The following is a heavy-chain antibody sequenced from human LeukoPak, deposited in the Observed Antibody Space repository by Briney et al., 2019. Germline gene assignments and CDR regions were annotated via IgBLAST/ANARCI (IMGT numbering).Heavy chain of an antibody. J-gene: IGHJ4*02. CDR2: IYHSGST. CDR1: GGSFSGYY. V-gene: IGHV4-34*01. CDR3: ARGEMTTVTTHFDY. Sequence: PSETLSLTCAVYGGSFSGYYWSWIRQPPGKGLEWIGEIYHSGSTNYNPSLKSRVTISVDTSKNQFSLKLSSVTAADTAVYYCARGEMTTVTTHFDYWGQGTLVTVSS. D-gene: IGHD4-11*01.